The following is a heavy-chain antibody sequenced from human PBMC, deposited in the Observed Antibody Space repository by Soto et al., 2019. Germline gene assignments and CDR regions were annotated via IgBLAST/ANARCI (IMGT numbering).Heavy chain of an antibody. CDR2: ISYDGSNK. J-gene: IGHJ4*02. CDR1: GFTFSSYG. Sequence: QVQLVESGGGVVQPGRSLRLSCAASGFTFSSYGMHWVRQAPGKGLEWVAVISYDGSNKYYADSVKGRFTIARDNSKNTLYLQMNSLRAEDTAVYYCAKLVGYQGYSGYGHFDYWGQGTLVTVSS. V-gene: IGHV3-30*18. CDR3: AKLVGYQGYSGYGHFDY. D-gene: IGHD5-12*01.